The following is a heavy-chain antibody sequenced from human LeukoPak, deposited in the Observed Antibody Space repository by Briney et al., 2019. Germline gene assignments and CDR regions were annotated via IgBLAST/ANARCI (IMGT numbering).Heavy chain of an antibody. CDR1: GFTFSTDS. D-gene: IGHD2/OR15-2a*01. Sequence: GGSLRLSCAASGFTFSTDSMNWVRQAPGRGLEWVSTISGSGGSTFYADSVKGRFAISRDNSKNTLYLQMNSLRAEDTAVFCCAQVRTVIAPVPYYWGQGTLVTVTS. J-gene: IGHJ4*02. V-gene: IGHV3-23*01. CDR3: AQVRTVIAPVPYY. CDR2: ISGSGGST.